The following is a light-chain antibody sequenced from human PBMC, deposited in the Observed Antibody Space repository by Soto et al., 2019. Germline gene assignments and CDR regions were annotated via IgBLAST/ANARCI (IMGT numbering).Light chain of an antibody. CDR2: DVS. V-gene: IGLV2-11*01. Sequence: QSALTQPRSVSGSPGQSVTISCTGTSSDVGGYNYVSLYQQHPGKAPKLMIYDVSKRPSGVPDRFSGSKSGNTASLTISGLQAEDEADYYCCSYAGSYTDVFGGGTKLTVL. J-gene: IGLJ2*01. CDR1: SSDVGGYNY. CDR3: CSYAGSYTDV.